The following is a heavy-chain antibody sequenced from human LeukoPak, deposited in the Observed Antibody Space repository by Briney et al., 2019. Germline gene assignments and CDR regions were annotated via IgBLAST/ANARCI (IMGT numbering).Heavy chain of an antibody. V-gene: IGHV3-23*01. Sequence: QPGGSLRLSCAASGFTFSSYAMSWVRQAPGKGLEWVSAISGSGGSTYYADSVKGRFTISRDNSKNTLYLQMNSLRAEDTAVYYCAQLPYSYGSPFDYWGQGTLVTVSS. CDR3: AQLPYSYGSPFDY. CDR1: GFTFSSYA. CDR2: ISGSGGST. J-gene: IGHJ4*02. D-gene: IGHD5-18*01.